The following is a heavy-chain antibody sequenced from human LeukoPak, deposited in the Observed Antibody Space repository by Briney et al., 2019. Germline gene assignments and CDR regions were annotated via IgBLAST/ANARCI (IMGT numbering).Heavy chain of an antibody. D-gene: IGHD6-19*01. CDR1: GYTFTAYY. V-gene: IGHV1-2*02. Sequence: ASVKVSCKASGYTFTAYYLYWVRQAPGQGLEWMGWINPNSGGTNYVQKFQGRVTMTRDTSINTAYMELRRLRSDDTAVYYCASSYSSGWAGDYWGQGTLVTVSS. J-gene: IGHJ4*02. CDR2: INPNSGGT. CDR3: ASSYSSGWAGDY.